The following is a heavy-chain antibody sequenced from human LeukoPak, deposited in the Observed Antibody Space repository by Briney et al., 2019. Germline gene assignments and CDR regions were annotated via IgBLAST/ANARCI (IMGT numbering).Heavy chain of an antibody. J-gene: IGHJ4*02. CDR3: ARVSYDSSGYYAIFDY. D-gene: IGHD3-22*01. Sequence: ASVKASCKASGYTFTSYDINWVRQATGQGLEWMGWMNPNSGNTGYAQKFQGRVTMTRNTSISTAYMELSSLRSEDTAVYYCARVSYDSSGYYAIFDYWGQGTLVTVSS. CDR2: MNPNSGNT. CDR1: GYTFTSYD. V-gene: IGHV1-8*01.